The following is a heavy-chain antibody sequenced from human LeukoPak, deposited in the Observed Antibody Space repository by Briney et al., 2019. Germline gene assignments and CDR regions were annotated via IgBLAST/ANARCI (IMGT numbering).Heavy chain of an antibody. CDR1: GGSISSYY. V-gene: IGHV4-59*01. J-gene: IGHJ4*02. CDR3: ARGSQKQWLARGDFDY. CDR2: IYYSGST. Sequence: SETLSLTCTVSGGSISSYYWSWIRQPPGKGLEWIGYIYYSGSTNYNPSLKSRVTISVDTSKNQFSLKLSSVTAADTAVYYCARGSQKQWLARGDFDYWGQGTLVTVSS. D-gene: IGHD6-19*01.